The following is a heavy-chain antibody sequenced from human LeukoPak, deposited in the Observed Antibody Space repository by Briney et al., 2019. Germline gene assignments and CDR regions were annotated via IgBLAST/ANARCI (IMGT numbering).Heavy chain of an antibody. Sequence: GASVKVSCKASGYTFTSYYMHWVRQAPGQGLEWMGIINPSGGSTRYAQKFQGRVTMTRDTSTSTVYMELSSLRSEDTAVYYCAREAGYYGSGSYNGMDVWGQGTTVTVSS. CDR3: AREAGYYGSGSYNGMDV. CDR1: GYTFTSYY. D-gene: IGHD3-10*01. V-gene: IGHV1-46*01. J-gene: IGHJ6*02. CDR2: INPSGGST.